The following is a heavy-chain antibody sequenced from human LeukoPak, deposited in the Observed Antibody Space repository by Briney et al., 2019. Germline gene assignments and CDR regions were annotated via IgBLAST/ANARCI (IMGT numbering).Heavy chain of an antibody. V-gene: IGHV3-7*01. CDR1: GFTFSSYW. J-gene: IGHJ4*02. CDR3: ARDLGGSPADY. Sequence: GGSLRLSCAASGFTFSSYWKSWVRQAPGKGLEWVANIKQDGSEKYYVDSVKGRFTISRDNAKNSLYLQMNSLRAEDTAVYYCARDLGGSPADYWGQGTLVTVSS. D-gene: IGHD1-26*01. CDR2: IKQDGSEK.